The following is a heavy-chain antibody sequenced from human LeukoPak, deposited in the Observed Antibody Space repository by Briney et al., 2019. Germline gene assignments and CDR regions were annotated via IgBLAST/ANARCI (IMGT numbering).Heavy chain of an antibody. Sequence: RTSETLSLTCTVSGGSISSSSYYWGWIRQPPGKGLEWIGTIYYSGTTYYNPSLKSRVTISVDTSNNQFSLKLSSVTAADTAVYYCASDYGLYYDFWSGIGAFDIWGQGTMVTVSS. D-gene: IGHD3-3*01. V-gene: IGHV4-39*07. CDR3: ASDYGLYYDFWSGIGAFDI. J-gene: IGHJ3*02. CDR1: GGSISSSSYY. CDR2: IYYSGTT.